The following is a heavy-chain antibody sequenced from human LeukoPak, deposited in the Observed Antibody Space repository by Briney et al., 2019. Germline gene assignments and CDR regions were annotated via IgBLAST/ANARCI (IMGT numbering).Heavy chain of an antibody. V-gene: IGHV1-2*02. CDR2: INPNSGGT. Sequence: GASVKVSCKASGYTFTGYHMHWVRQAPGQGLEWMGWINPNSGGTNYAQKFQGRVTMTRDTSISTAYMELSRLRSDDTAVYYCARGPRSFLEWLPWAYWGQGTLVTVSS. CDR3: ARGPRSFLEWLPWAY. D-gene: IGHD3-3*01. CDR1: GYTFTGYH. J-gene: IGHJ4*02.